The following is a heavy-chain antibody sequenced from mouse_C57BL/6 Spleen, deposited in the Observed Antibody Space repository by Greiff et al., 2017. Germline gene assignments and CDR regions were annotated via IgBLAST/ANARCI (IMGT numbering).Heavy chain of an antibody. CDR3: ARSNYGSSYDYFDV. CDR2: IDPSDSYT. V-gene: IGHV1-69*01. CDR1: GYTFTSYW. J-gene: IGHJ1*03. Sequence: VQLQQPGAELVMPGASVKLSCKASGYTFTSYWMHWVKQRPGQGLEWIGEIDPSDSYTNYNQKFKGKSTLTVDKSSSTAYMQLSSLTSEDSAVYYCARSNYGSSYDYFDVWGTGTTVTVSS. D-gene: IGHD1-1*01.